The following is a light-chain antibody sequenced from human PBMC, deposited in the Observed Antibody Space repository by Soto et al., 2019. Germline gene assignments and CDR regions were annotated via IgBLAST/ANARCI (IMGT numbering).Light chain of an antibody. J-gene: IGKJ1*01. CDR1: QSISSL. CDR3: QQSDSTPPWT. Sequence: DIQLTHSTSTLSASVGARFTITCRASQSISSLFAWYQQKPGKAPKLLIYDASSLESGVPSRFSGSGSGTEFTLTISSLQPDDFATYYCQQSDSTPPWTFGQGTKVDI. CDR2: DAS. V-gene: IGKV1-5*01.